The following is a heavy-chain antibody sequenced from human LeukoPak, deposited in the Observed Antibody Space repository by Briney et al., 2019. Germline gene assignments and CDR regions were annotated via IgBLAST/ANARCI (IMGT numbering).Heavy chain of an antibody. Sequence: ASVKVSCKASGYIFTSYFMHWVRQAPGQGLEWMELINPSGGSTRYAQKFQGRVTMTRDMSTSTVYMELSSLRSEDTAVYYCARALPHRRLMDTTMEQHWFDPWGQGTLVTVSS. CDR2: INPSGGST. CDR3: ARALPHRRLMDTTMEQHWFDP. J-gene: IGHJ5*02. CDR1: GYIFTSYF. V-gene: IGHV1-46*01. D-gene: IGHD5-18*01.